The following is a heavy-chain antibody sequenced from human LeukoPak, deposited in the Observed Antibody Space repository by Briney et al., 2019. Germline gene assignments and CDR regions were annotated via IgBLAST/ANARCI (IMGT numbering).Heavy chain of an antibody. V-gene: IGHV1-46*01. CDR2: INPSGGST. D-gene: IGHD4-17*01. CDR1: GYTFTSYY. Sequence: GASVKVSCKVSGYTFTSYYMHWVRQAPGQGLEWMGIINPSGGSTSYAQKFQGRVTMTRDMSTSTVYMELSSLRSEDTAVYYCARAGGPSTVTTKDESTDAFDIWGQGTMVTVSS. J-gene: IGHJ3*02. CDR3: ARAGGPSTVTTKDESTDAFDI.